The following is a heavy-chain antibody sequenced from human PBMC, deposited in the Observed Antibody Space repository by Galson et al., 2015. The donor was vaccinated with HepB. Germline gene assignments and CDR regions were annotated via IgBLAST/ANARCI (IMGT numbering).Heavy chain of an antibody. CDR1: GFTFSSYA. CDR3: AKDWALGVVEPYYGMDV. J-gene: IGHJ6*02. V-gene: IGHV3-30*04. Sequence: SLRLSCAASGFTFSSYAMHWVRQAPGKGLEWVAVISYDGNYKYYADSVKGRFTISRDNSKNTLYLQMNSLRPGDSAVYYSAKDWALGVVEPYYGMDVWGQGTTVTVSS. D-gene: IGHD2-2*01. CDR2: ISYDGNYK.